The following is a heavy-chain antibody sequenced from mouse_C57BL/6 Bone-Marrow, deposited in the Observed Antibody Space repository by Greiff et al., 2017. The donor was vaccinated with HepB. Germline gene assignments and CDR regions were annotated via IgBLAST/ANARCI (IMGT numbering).Heavy chain of an antibody. CDR2: IYPRSGNT. Sequence: QVHVKQSGAELARPGASVKLSCKASGYTFTSYGISWVKQRTGQGLEWIGEIYPRSGNTYYNEKFKGKATLTADKSSSTAYMELRSLTSEDSAVYFCANYYGSRSWFAYWGQGTLVTVSA. CDR3: ANYYGSRSWFAY. CDR1: GYTFTSYG. D-gene: IGHD1-1*01. J-gene: IGHJ3*01. V-gene: IGHV1-81*01.